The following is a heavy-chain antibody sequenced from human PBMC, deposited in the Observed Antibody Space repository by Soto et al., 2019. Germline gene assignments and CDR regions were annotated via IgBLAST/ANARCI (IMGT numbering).Heavy chain of an antibody. CDR3: ASRRDSSGYFYYYYYGMDV. V-gene: IGHV4-39*01. CDR1: GGSISSSSYY. CDR2: IYYSGST. Sequence: QLQLQESGPGLVKPSETLSLTCTVSGGSISSSSYYWGWIRQPPGKGLEWIGSIYYSGSTYYNPSLKSRVTISVDTSKNQFSLKLSSVTAADTAVYYCASRRDSSGYFYYYYYGMDVWGQGTTVTVSS. D-gene: IGHD3-22*01. J-gene: IGHJ6*02.